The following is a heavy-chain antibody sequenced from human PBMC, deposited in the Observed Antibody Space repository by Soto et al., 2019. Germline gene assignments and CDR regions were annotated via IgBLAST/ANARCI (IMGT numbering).Heavy chain of an antibody. CDR1: GGSISSYY. Sequence: SETLSLTCTVSGGSISSYYWSWIRQPPGKGLEWIGYIYYSGSTNYNPSLKSRVTISVDTSKNQFSLKLSSVTAADTAVYYCARGTDYYDSSGYYYYRWYFDLWGRGTLVTVSS. V-gene: IGHV4-59*01. CDR3: ARGTDYYDSSGYYYYRWYFDL. J-gene: IGHJ2*01. CDR2: IYYSGST. D-gene: IGHD3-22*01.